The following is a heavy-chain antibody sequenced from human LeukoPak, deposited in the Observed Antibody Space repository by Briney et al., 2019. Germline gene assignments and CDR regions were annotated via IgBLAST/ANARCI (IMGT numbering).Heavy chain of an antibody. V-gene: IGHV4-34*01. J-gene: IGHJ4*02. D-gene: IGHD2-15*01. CDR3: AKDFCSGGSCYSLNY. Sequence: SETLSLTCAVYGGSFSGYYWSWIRQPPGKGLEWIGEINHSGSTNYNPSLKSRVTISVDTSKNQFSLKLSSVTAADTAVYYCAKDFCSGGSCYSLNYWGQGTLVTVSS. CDR1: GGSFSGYY. CDR2: INHSGST.